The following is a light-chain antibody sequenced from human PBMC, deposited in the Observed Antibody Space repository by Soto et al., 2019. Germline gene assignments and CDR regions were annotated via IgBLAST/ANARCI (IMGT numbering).Light chain of an antibody. J-gene: IGKJ4*01. CDR2: SGS. CDR1: QDISSY. V-gene: IGKV1-16*01. Sequence: DVQMTQSPSTLSASVGDRVTLTCRASQDISSYLAWFQQKPGKAPKPLLYSGSNLQSGVPSRFSGSGSETDFTLTVSSRQHEDFATYYGQQYNFYPFTFGGGANVEIK. CDR3: QQYNFYPFT.